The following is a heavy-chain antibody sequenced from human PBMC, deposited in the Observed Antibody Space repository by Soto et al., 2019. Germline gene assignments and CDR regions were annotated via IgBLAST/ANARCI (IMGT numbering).Heavy chain of an antibody. Sequence: GASVKVSCKASGYTFTGYYMHWVRQAPGQGLEWKRWINPNSGVTNYAQKFQGLVTMTRDTSISTAYMELSSLRSDDTAVYYCARDRSDKSYVWGSYRPTYYYYGMDVWGQGTTVTVSS. V-gene: IGHV1-2*04. CDR3: ARDRSDKSYVWGSYRPTYYYYGMDV. J-gene: IGHJ6*02. CDR2: INPNSGVT. CDR1: GYTFTGYY. D-gene: IGHD3-16*02.